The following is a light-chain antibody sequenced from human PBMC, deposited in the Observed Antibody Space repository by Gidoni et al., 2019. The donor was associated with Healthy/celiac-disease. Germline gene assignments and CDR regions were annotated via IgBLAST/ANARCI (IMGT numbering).Light chain of an antibody. CDR3: QQFNSYPIT. Sequence: AIQLTQSPSSLSASVGDRVTITCRASQGISSALAWYQQKPGKAPKLLIYDASRLESGVPSRFSGSGSGTDFTLTISSLQPEDFATYYCQQFNSYPITFXXXTRLEIK. CDR1: QGISSA. CDR2: DAS. J-gene: IGKJ5*01. V-gene: IGKV1-13*02.